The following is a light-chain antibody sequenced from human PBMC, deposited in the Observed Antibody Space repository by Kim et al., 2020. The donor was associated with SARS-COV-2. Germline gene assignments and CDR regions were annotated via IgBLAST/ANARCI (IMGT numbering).Light chain of an antibody. CDR2: GAS. CDR1: QDIRND. J-gene: IGKJ5*01. V-gene: IGKV1-17*01. Sequence: ASLGDRVTITCQASQDIRNDLGWYQQNPGRAPKRLIYGASSLQSGVPSRFSGSGSGTEFTLTISSVQPEDFATYFCLQHSTYPITFGPATRLEIK. CDR3: LQHSTYPIT.